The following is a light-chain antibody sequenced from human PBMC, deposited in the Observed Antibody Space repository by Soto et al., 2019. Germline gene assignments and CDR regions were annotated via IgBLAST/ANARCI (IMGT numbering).Light chain of an antibody. Sequence: QSVLTQPASVSGSPGQSITISCAGTSSDIGGSDFVSWYQRHPAQAPKLIIYDVSSRPSGISNRFSGSKSGSTASLTISGLRAEDEAEYFCGSHTSSDTLFGGGTKVTVL. CDR2: DVS. J-gene: IGLJ2*01. CDR1: SSDIGGSDF. CDR3: GSHTSSDTL. V-gene: IGLV2-14*03.